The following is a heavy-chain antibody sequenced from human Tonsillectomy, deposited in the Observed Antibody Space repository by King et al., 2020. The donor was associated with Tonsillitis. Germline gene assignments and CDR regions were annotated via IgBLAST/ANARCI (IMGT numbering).Heavy chain of an antibody. CDR3: ATLDITMIVVVTTGWYFDL. CDR2: FDPEDGET. V-gene: IGHV1-24*01. CDR1: GYTLTELS. D-gene: IGHD3-22*01. J-gene: IGHJ2*01. Sequence: VQLVQSGAEVKKPGASVKVSCKVSGYTLTELSMHWVRQAPGKGLEWMGGFDPEDGETIYAQKFQGRVTMTEDTSTDTAYMELSSLRSEDTAVYCCATLDITMIVVVTTGWYFDLWGRGTLVTVSS.